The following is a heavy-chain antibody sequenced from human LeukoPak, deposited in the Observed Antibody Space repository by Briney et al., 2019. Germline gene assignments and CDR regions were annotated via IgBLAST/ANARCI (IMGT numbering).Heavy chain of an antibody. J-gene: IGHJ4*02. D-gene: IGHD3-10*01. CDR2: IYYTGST. Sequence: SETLSLTCTVSSGSVSVHSHYWGWVRQPPGMGLEWIGCIYYTGSTYYNASLKSRVTISVDTSKNQFSLNLTSVTAADTAVYYCTRDHYLSGFTWGQGTLVTVSS. CDR1: SGSVSVHSHY. V-gene: IGHV4-39*07. CDR3: TRDHYLSGFT.